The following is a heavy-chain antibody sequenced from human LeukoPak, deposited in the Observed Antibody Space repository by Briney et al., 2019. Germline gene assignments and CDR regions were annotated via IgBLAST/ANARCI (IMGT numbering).Heavy chain of an antibody. J-gene: IGHJ4*02. D-gene: IGHD2-2*01. V-gene: IGHV4-34*01. CDR1: GGSFSGYY. Sequence: SETLSLTCAVYGGSFSGYYWSWIRQPPGKGLEWIGEINHSGSTNYNPSLKSRVTISVDTSKNHFSLKLSSVTAADTAVYYCARGRPVNYCSSTSCRKFDYWGQGTLVTVSS. CDR3: ARGRPVNYCSSTSCRKFDY. CDR2: INHSGST.